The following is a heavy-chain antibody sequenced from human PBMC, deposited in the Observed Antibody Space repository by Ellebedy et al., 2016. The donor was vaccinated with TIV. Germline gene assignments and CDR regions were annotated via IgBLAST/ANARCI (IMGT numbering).Heavy chain of an antibody. CDR2: ISISGGAT. CDR1: GFTFSTYA. J-gene: IGHJ5*02. D-gene: IGHD1-14*01. V-gene: IGHV3-23*01. Sequence: GESLKISCAASGFTFSTYAMTWVRQAPGKGLEWVSAISISGGATYYADSVKGRFTISRDNSKNTLYLQMNSLRAEDTALYYCAQYKRSTSVDPWGQGTLVTVSS. CDR3: AQYKRSTSVDP.